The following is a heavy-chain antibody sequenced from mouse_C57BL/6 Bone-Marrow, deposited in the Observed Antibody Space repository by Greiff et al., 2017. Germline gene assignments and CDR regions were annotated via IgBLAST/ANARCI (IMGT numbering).Heavy chain of an antibody. J-gene: IGHJ4*01. V-gene: IGHV14-4*01. CDR1: GFNIKDDY. D-gene: IGHD4-1*01. Sequence: VQLQQSGAELVRPGASVKLSCTASGFNIKDDYMHWVQQTPEQGLEWIGWIDPDNGDTEYASTFPGKATITADQSSNTAYLQLSSLTSYCTAVNYCTPSNVCYAMDYWGQGTSVTVSS. CDR3: TPSNVCYAMDY. CDR2: IDPDNGDT.